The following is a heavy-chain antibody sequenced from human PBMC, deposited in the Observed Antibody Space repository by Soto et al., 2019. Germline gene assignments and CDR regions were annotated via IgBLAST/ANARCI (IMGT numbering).Heavy chain of an antibody. CDR1: GYTFTSYD. D-gene: IGHD6-19*01. CDR3: ARGREAVAGSLYYYYGMDV. CDR2: MNPNSGNT. J-gene: IGHJ6*02. Sequence: ASVKVSCKASGYTFTSYDINWVRQATGQGLEWMGWMNPNSGNTGYAQKFQGRVTMTRNTSISTAYMELSSLRSEDTAVYYCARGREAVAGSLYYYYGMDVWGQGTTVTVSS. V-gene: IGHV1-8*01.